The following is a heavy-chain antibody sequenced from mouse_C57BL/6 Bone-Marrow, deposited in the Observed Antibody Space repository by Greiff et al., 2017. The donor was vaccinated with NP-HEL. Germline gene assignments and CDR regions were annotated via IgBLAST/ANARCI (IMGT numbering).Heavy chain of an antibody. CDR3: ARPLYYGYDCWYFDV. V-gene: IGHV1-50*01. J-gene: IGHJ1*03. D-gene: IGHD2-2*01. CDR2: IDPSDSYT. CDR1: GYTFTSYW. Sequence: QVQLQQPGAELVKPGASVKLSCKASGYTFTSYWMQWVKQRPGQGLEWIGEIDPSDSYTNYNQKFKGKATLTVDTSSSTAYMQLSSLTSEDSAVYYCARPLYYGYDCWYFDVWGTGTTVTVSS.